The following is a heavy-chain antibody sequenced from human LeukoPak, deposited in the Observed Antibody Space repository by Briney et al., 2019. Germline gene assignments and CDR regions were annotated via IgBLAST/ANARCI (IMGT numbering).Heavy chain of an antibody. CDR3: ARSSEGRYYYDSSGFSYYYYYTDV. CDR1: GGSISSSSYY. CDR2: IYYSGST. J-gene: IGHJ6*03. Sequence: SETLSLTCTVSGGSISSSSYYWGWIRQPPGKGLEWIGSIYYSGSTYYNPSLKSRVTISVDTSKNQFSLKLSSVTAADTAVYYCARSSEGRYYYDSSGFSYYYYYTDVWGKGTTVTISS. V-gene: IGHV4-39*07. D-gene: IGHD3-22*01.